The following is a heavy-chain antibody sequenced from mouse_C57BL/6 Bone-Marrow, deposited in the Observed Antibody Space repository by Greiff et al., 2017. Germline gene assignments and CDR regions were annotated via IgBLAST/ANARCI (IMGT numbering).Heavy chain of an antibody. J-gene: IGHJ4*01. CDR3: ASTVGATDAIDY. D-gene: IGHD1-1*01. V-gene: IGHV1-7*01. CDR2: LNPSSGYT. Sequence: VQLQQSGAELAKPGASVKLSCKASGYTFTSYWMHWVKQRPGQGLEWIGYLNPSSGYTKYNQKFKDKATLTADKSSSTAYMPQSSLTYEDSAVYYCASTVGATDAIDYWGQGTSVTVSS. CDR1: GYTFTSYW.